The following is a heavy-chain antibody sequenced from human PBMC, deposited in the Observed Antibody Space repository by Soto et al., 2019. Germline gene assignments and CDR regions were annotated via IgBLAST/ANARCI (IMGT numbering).Heavy chain of an antibody. J-gene: IGHJ4*02. Sequence: EVQLVESGGNLVQPGGSLRLSCAVSGFTFSAYWMTWIRQAPGKGLEWVANIKEDGSEKYYVDSVKGRFTISTDNAKNSLYVQMDSLRVEDTAVYYCARMGGYCTGGTCPNVRYWGQGTLVTVSS. D-gene: IGHD2-8*02. CDR1: GFTFSAYW. CDR3: ARMGGYCTGGTCPNVRY. V-gene: IGHV3-7*04. CDR2: IKEDGSEK.